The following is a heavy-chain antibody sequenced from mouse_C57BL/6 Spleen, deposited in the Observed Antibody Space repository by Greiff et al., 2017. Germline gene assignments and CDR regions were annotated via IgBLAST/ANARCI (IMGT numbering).Heavy chain of an antibody. Sequence: EVKLVESGGGLVQPGGSMKLSCAASGFTFSDAWMDWVRQSPEKGLEWVAEIRNKDNNHATYYAESVKGRFTISRDDSKSSVYRQMNSLRAEDTGMYYCTSSDGYFDYWGQGTTLTVSS. CDR2: IRNKDNNHAT. CDR1: GFTFSDAW. V-gene: IGHV6-6*01. D-gene: IGHD2-3*01. CDR3: TSSDGYFDY. J-gene: IGHJ2*01.